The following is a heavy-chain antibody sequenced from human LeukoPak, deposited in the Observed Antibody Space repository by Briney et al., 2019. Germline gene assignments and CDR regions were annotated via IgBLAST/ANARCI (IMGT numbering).Heavy chain of an antibody. CDR2: IDHSGRT. CDR3: ARKSILTAGRKPYDY. CDR1: GGSFSGYY. Sequence: SETLSLTCAVFGGSFSGYYWSWIRQPPGKGLEWIGEIDHSGRTNSKSSLKSRVTISVDTSKNQFSLRLSSVTAADTAVYYCARKSILTAGRKPYDYWDQGTLVTVSP. V-gene: IGHV4-34*01. J-gene: IGHJ4*02. D-gene: IGHD6-13*01.